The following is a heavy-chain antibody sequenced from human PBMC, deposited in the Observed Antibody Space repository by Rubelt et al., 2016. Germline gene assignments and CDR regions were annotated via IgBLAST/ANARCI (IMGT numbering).Heavy chain of an antibody. CDR1: GGTFSDYS. CDR3: ARSMKAEYSTTWYYWFDP. J-gene: IGHJ5*02. V-gene: IGHV1-18*01. Sequence: QAQLVQSGAEMKKPGSSVKVSCKASGGTFSDYSISWVRQAPGQGLEWMGWISGYNGNTNYPQKFQGRVTMTTDTSTSTAYLELRSLRSDDTAVYYCARSMKAEYSTTWYYWFDPWGQGVLVTVAS. D-gene: IGHD6-13*01. CDR2: ISGYNGNT.